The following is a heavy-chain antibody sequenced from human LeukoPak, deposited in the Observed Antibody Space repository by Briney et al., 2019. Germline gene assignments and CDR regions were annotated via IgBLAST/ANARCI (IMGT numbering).Heavy chain of an antibody. Sequence: ASVKVSCKASGYSFTDYYMHWVRQAPRQGLEWMGWISPNSGDTNYAQKFQGRVTMTRDTAISTAHMELRRLRSDDTAVYYCAREQHSGWSDYWGQGTPVTVSS. CDR1: GYSFTDYY. D-gene: IGHD6-19*01. CDR3: AREQHSGWSDY. V-gene: IGHV1-2*02. CDR2: ISPNSGDT. J-gene: IGHJ4*02.